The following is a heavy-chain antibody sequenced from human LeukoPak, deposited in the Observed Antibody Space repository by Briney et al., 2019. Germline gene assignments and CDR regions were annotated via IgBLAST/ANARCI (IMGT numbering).Heavy chain of an antibody. CDR1: GFTFSSYA. D-gene: IGHD3-10*01. CDR2: ISYDGSNK. Sequence: GGSLRLSCAASGFTFSSYAMHWVRQAPGKGLEWVAVISYDGSNKYYADSVKGRFTISRDNSKNTLYLQMNSLRAEDTAVYYCARDPPYYYGSGSYYSWGQGTLVTVSS. V-gene: IGHV3-30*04. CDR3: ARDPPYYYGSGSYYS. J-gene: IGHJ5*02.